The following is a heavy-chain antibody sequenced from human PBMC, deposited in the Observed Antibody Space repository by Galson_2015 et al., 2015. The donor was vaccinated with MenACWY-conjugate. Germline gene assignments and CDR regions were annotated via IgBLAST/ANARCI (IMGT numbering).Heavy chain of an antibody. CDR1: GFTFSSYG. D-gene: IGHD2-21*02. Sequence: SLRLSCAASGFTFSSYGMHWVRQAPGKGLEWVAVIWYDGSNKYYADSVKGRFTISRDNSKNTLYLQMNSLRAEDTAVYYCARDPSHLIVVVTAYYFDYWGQGTLVTVSS. CDR3: ARDPSHLIVVVTAYYFDY. CDR2: IWYDGSNK. J-gene: IGHJ4*02. V-gene: IGHV3-33*01.